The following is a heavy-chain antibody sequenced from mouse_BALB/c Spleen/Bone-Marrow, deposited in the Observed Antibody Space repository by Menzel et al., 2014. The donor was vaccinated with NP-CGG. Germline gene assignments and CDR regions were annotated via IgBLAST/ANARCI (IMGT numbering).Heavy chain of an antibody. CDR3: ARDYYGSTSFAY. Sequence: VQLQQSGPELVKPGASVKMSCKASGYTFTTYVMHWVKQEPGQGLGWIGYINPYNDDSKYNEKFKGKATLTSDKSSSTAYMELSSLTSEDSAVYYCARDYYGSTSFAYWGQGTLVTVSA. V-gene: IGHV1-14*01. D-gene: IGHD1-1*01. J-gene: IGHJ3*01. CDR2: INPYNDDS. CDR1: GYTFTTYV.